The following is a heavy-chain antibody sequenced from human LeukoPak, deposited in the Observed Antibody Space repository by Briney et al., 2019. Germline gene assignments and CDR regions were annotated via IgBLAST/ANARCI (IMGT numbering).Heavy chain of an antibody. D-gene: IGHD3-16*01. J-gene: IGHJ4*02. CDR2: IYHSGST. V-gene: IGHV4-30-2*01. CDR1: GGSISSGGYS. Sequence: SQTLSLTCAVSGGSISSGGYSWSWIRQPPGKGLEWIGYIYHSGSTYYNPSLKSRVTISVDRSKNQLSLKLSSVTAADTAVYYCARGPPEGGFDYWGQGTLVTVSS. CDR3: ARGPPEGGFDY.